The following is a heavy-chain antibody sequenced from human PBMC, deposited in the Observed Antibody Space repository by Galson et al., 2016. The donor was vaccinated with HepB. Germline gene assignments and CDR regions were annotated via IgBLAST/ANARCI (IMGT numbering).Heavy chain of an antibody. CDR2: INPSGGST. D-gene: IGHD4-17*01. J-gene: IGHJ4*02. CDR1: GYAFASYN. V-gene: IGHV1-46*01. CDR3: AYDYGDYNFDY. Sequence: SVKVSCKASGYAFASYNMHWVRQAPGQGLEWMGIINPSGGSTNYAQKFQGRFTMTRDTSTSTVYMELSSLRSEDTAVYYCAYDYGDYNFDYWGQGTLVTVSS.